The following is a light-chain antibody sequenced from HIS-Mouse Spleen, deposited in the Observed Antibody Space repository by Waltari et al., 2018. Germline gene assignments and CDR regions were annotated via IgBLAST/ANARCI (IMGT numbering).Light chain of an antibody. Sequence: SYELTQPPSVSVSPGQTARITCSGDALPKKYAYWYKQKSGTAPLLGIYEDSKRPSGIPERFSGSRSRRKATLTIRGARGEYETDYSCYSRDSSGKHRVFGGGTKLTVL. CDR1: ALPKKY. J-gene: IGLJ2*01. CDR2: EDS. CDR3: YSRDSSGKHRV. V-gene: IGLV3-10*01.